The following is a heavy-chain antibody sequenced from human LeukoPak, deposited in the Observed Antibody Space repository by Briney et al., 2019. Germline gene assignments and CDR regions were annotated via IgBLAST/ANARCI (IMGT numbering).Heavy chain of an antibody. CDR2: TYYRSKWYN. J-gene: IGHJ5*02. CDR1: GDSVSSNSAA. D-gene: IGHD6-13*01. V-gene: IGHV6-1*01. Sequence: SQTLSLTCAISGDSVSSNSAAWNWIRQSPSRGLEWLGRTYYRSKWYNGYAVSVKSRITINPDTSKNQFSLQLNSVTPEDTAVYYCASGGSSSWYENWFDPWGQGTLVTVSS. CDR3: ASGGSSSWYENWFDP.